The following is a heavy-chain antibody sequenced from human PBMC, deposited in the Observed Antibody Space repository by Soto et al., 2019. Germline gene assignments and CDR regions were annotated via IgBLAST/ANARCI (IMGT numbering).Heavy chain of an antibody. J-gene: IGHJ4*02. V-gene: IGHV3-30*18. CDR2: ISYDVSNK. D-gene: IGHD3-22*01. Sequence: QVQLVESGGGVVQPGRSLTLSCAASDFTFSSYGIHWVRQAPGKGLEWVAVISYDVSNKQYGDSVGGRFTMSRDNSKNTVPLQMHSLRVEDTVVYYCAKDTYYHDSSGYYVFDYWGQGTLVTVSS. CDR3: AKDTYYHDSSGYYVFDY. CDR1: DFTFSSYG.